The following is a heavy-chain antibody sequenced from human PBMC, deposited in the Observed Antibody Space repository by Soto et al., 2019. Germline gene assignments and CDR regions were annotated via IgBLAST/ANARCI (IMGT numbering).Heavy chain of an antibody. Sequence: SETLSLTCTVSGVSIISYYWSWILQPPWKGLEWIGYIYYSGSTNYNPSLKSRVTISVDTSKNQFSLKLSSVTAADTAVYYCERGRLFESWGKVTFVIVSS. CDR3: ERGRLFES. J-gene: IGHJ5*01. CDR2: IYYSGST. V-gene: IGHV4-59*01. CDR1: GVSIISYY.